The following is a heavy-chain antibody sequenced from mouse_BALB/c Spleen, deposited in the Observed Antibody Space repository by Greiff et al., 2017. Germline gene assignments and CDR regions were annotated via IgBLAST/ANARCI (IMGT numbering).Heavy chain of an antibody. CDR1: GFTFSSYT. CDR2: ISNGGGST. J-gene: IGHJ2*01. V-gene: IGHV5-12-2*01. CDR3: ARQDLDY. Sequence: EVKLVESGGGLVQPGGSLKLSCAASGFTFSSYTMSWVRQTPEKRLEWVAYISNGGGSTYYPDTVKGRFTISRDKAKNTLYLQMSSLKSEDTAMYYCARQDLDYWGQGTTLTVSS.